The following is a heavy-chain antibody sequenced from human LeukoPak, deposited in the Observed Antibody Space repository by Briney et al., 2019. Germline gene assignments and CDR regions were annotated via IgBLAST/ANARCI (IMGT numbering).Heavy chain of an antibody. CDR1: GYTFTGYY. J-gene: IGHJ4*02. Sequence: ASVKVSCKASGYTFTGYYLHWVRQAPGQGLEWVGRINPNSGGTTYAQKFQGRVTMTRDTSISTVYMELSRLRSDDTAVYYCSREDYWGQGTLVTVSS. CDR2: INPNSGGT. V-gene: IGHV1-2*06. CDR3: SREDY.